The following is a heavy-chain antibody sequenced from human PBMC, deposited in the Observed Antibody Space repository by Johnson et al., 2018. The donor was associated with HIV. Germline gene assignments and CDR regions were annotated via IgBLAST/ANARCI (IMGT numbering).Heavy chain of an antibody. CDR1: GFTFSDYY. CDR3: GRDISSRWGMGDACDI. CDR2: ISYDGSNK. D-gene: IGHD6-13*01. J-gene: IGHJ3*02. V-gene: IGHV3-30-3*01. Sequence: QMLLVESGGGLVKPGGSLRLSCAASGFTFSDYYMSWIRQAPGKGLEWVAVISYDGSNKYYADPVKGRPTISRDNSKNTLYLQMSSLRAEDTAMYYCGRDISSRWGMGDACDIWGQGTMVTVSS.